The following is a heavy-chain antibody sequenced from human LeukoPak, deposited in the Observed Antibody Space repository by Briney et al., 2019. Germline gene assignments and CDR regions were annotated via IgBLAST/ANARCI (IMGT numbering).Heavy chain of an antibody. J-gene: IGHJ5*02. V-gene: IGHV3-23*01. CDR2: ISGSGGST. CDR3: AKDLITMIVVVITGWFDP. D-gene: IGHD3-22*01. Sequence: GGSLRLSCAASGFTFSSYAMSWVRQAPGKGLEWVSAISGSGGSTYYADSVKGRFTISRDNSKNTLYLQMNSLRAEDTAVYYCAKDLITMIVVVITGWFDPWGLGTLVTVSS. CDR1: GFTFSSYA.